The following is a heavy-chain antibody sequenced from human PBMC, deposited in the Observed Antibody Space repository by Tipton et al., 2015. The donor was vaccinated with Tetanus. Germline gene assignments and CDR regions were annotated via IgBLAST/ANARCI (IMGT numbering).Heavy chain of an antibody. V-gene: IGHV4-34*09. J-gene: IGHJ3*02. CDR1: GGSFSNYF. D-gene: IGHD3-9*01. CDR2: IYHDGDT. CDR3: ARDLGYYFDVNGNRVDAFEI. Sequence: TLSLTCAVYGGSFSNYFWSWIRQLPGKGLEWMGHIYHDGDTYYNPSLKSRLIISVDTSKNHFSLKLSSVTAADTAVYYCARDLGYYFDVNGNRVDAFEIWGQGIMVTVTS.